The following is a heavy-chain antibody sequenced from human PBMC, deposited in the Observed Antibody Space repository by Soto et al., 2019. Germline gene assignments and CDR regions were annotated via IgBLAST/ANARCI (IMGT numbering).Heavy chain of an antibody. V-gene: IGHV3-11*01. CDR1: GFSFSDDY. Sequence: AQLAESGGTLVTPGGSLRLSCAASGFSFSDDYMNWIRQGPGKGLEWVAYISGSSRTIYYADSVKGRFTISRDNAQKSLFLQMNSLRTEDTAVYYCASESYYYAYGMDVWGQGTTVTVSS. CDR3: ASESYYYAYGMDV. J-gene: IGHJ6*02. CDR2: ISGSSRTI.